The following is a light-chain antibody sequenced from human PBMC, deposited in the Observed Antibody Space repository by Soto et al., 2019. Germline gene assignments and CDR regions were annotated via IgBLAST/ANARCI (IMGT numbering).Light chain of an antibody. CDR1: SSDVGGYNY. CDR3: NSYTSSSTVV. V-gene: IGLV2-14*03. CDR2: DVT. J-gene: IGLJ2*01. Sequence: QSVLTQPASVSGSPGQSITISCTGTSSDVGGYNYVSWYQQHPGKAPKLMIYDVTHRPSGVSNRFSGSKSGNTASLTISGLQAEDEADYYCNSYTSSSTVVFGGGTKLTVL.